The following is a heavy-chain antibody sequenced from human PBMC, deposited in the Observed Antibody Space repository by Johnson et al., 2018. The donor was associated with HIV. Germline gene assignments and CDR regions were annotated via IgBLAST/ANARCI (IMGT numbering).Heavy chain of an antibody. Sequence: QVQLVESGGGVVQPGGSLRLSCAASGFTFSSYGMHWVRQAPGKGLEWVALISYDGTYKSYADSVKGRFTISRDNSNNTLYLQMTNLRADDTAVFYCATVGRLTATAQSAFDIWGQGTMVMVSS. CDR1: GFTFSSYG. J-gene: IGHJ3*02. D-gene: IGHD1-7*01. V-gene: IGHV3-30*19. CDR2: ISYDGTYK. CDR3: ATVGRLTATAQSAFDI.